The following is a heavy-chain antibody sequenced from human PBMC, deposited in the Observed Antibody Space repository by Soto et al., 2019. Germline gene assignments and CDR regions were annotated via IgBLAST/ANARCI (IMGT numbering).Heavy chain of an antibody. CDR1: GGTFSSYA. J-gene: IGHJ4*02. V-gene: IGHV1-69*13. CDR3: IAAAGRGFDY. D-gene: IGHD6-13*01. CDR2: IIPIFGTA. Sequence: GASVKVSFKASGGTFSSYAISWVRQAPGQGLEWMGGIIPIFGTANYAQKFQGRVTITADESTSTAYMDPVDTATYYCAHRHGIAAAGRGFDYWGQGTLVTVSS.